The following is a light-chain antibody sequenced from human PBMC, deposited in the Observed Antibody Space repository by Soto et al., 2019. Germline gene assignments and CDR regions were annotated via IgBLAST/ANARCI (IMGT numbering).Light chain of an antibody. CDR2: DTS. V-gene: IGLV7-46*01. Sequence: QSAVTQEPSLTVSPGGTVTLTCGSSTGAVTSGHYPYWFQQKPGQAPRTLIYDTSNKHSWTPARFSGSLLGGKAALTLSGAQPEDDAEYYCLLSYTGARGVFGGGTKVTVL. J-gene: IGLJ2*01. CDR1: TGAVTSGHY. CDR3: LLSYTGARGV.